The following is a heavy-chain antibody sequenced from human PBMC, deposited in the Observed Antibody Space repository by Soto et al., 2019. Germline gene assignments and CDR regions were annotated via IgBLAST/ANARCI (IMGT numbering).Heavy chain of an antibody. J-gene: IGHJ5*02. V-gene: IGHV1-18*01. Sequence: QVQLVQSGAEVKKPGASVKVSCKASGYTFTSYGISWVQQPPGQGLGWMGWISAYNGNTNNAQKFQGRVAVTTDTSTSTAYMELMNLRSDDTAVYYCARTSGYSSTDNWFDPWGQGTLVTVSS. D-gene: IGHD6-13*01. CDR2: ISAYNGNT. CDR3: ARTSGYSSTDNWFDP. CDR1: GYTFTSYG.